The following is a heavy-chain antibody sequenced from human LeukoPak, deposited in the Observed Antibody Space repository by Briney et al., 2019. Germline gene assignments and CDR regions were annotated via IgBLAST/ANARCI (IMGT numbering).Heavy chain of an antibody. Sequence: SQTLSLTCAVYGGSFSGYYRSWIRQPPGKGLEWIGEINHSGSTNYNPSLKSRVTISVDTSKNQFSLKLSSVTAADTAVYYCARKASVVTPIYYFDYWGQGTLVTVSS. CDR3: ARKASVVTPIYYFDY. V-gene: IGHV4-34*01. D-gene: IGHD4-23*01. CDR1: GGSFSGYY. J-gene: IGHJ4*02. CDR2: INHSGST.